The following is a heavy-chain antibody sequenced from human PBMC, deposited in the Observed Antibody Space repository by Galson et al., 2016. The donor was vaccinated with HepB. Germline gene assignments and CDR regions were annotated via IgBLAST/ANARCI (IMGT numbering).Heavy chain of an antibody. J-gene: IGHJ4*02. Sequence: SLRLSCAASEFTFDDYAMHWVRQAPGKGLEWVSGISWNSGSSGYADSVKGRFTVSRDNAKNSLYLQMNSLRAEDTAFYFCAEDYSSGWFGAGGFEHWGQGTLVTVSS. CDR1: EFTFDDYA. D-gene: IGHD6-19*01. V-gene: IGHV3-9*01. CDR3: AEDYSSGWFGAGGFEH. CDR2: ISWNSGSS.